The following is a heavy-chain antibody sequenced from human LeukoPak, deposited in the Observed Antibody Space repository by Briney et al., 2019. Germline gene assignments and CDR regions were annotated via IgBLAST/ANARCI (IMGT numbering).Heavy chain of an antibody. Sequence: SVKVSCKASGGTFSSYAISWVRQAPGQGLEWMGGIIPIFGTANYAQKFQGRVTITADESTSTAYMELSSLRSEDTAVYYCASCHTAMGSSYYYYYMDVWGKGTTVTVSS. J-gene: IGHJ6*03. CDR3: ASCHTAMGSSYYYYYMDV. CDR2: IIPIFGTA. V-gene: IGHV1-69*13. CDR1: GGTFSSYA. D-gene: IGHD5-18*01.